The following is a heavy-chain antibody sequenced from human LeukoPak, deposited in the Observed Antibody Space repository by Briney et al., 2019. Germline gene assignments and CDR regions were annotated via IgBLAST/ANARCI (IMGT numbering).Heavy chain of an antibody. CDR2: ISSSGSTI. V-gene: IGHV3-11*01. D-gene: IGHD1-26*01. Sequence: GGSLRLSCAASGFTFSDCYMSWIRQAPGKGLEWVSYISSSGSTIYYADSVKGRFTISRDNAKNSLYLQMNSLRAEDTAVYYCARARELLRYYYYYGMDVWGQGTTVTVSS. CDR1: GFTFSDCY. J-gene: IGHJ6*02. CDR3: ARARELLRYYYYYGMDV.